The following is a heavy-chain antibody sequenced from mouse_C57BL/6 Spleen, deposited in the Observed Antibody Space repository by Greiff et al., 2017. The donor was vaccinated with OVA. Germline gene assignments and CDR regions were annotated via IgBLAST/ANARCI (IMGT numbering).Heavy chain of an antibody. CDR1: GYTFTSYW. D-gene: IGHD1-1*01. Sequence: QVQLQQPGAELVRPGTSVKLSCKASGYTFTSYWMHWVKQRPGQGLEWIGVIDPSDSYTNYNQKFKGKATLTVDTSSSTAYMQLSSLTSEDSAVYYCARGGDGSNAMDYWGQGTSVTVSS. J-gene: IGHJ4*01. CDR2: IDPSDSYT. CDR3: ARGGDGSNAMDY. V-gene: IGHV1-59*01.